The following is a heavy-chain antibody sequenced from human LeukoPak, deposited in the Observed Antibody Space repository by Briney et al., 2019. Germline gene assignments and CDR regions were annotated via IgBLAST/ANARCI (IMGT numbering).Heavy chain of an antibody. CDR3: ARAGGSTVSHSDY. V-gene: IGHV3-21*01. Sequence: GGSLRLSCAASGFTFSSYAMHWIRQAPGKGLEWVSSISSSTSYIYYADSVKGRFTISKDNAKNSLYLQMNSLRAEDTAVYYCARAGGSTVSHSDYWGQGTLVTVSS. J-gene: IGHJ4*02. D-gene: IGHD4-17*01. CDR1: GFTFSSYA. CDR2: ISSSTSYI.